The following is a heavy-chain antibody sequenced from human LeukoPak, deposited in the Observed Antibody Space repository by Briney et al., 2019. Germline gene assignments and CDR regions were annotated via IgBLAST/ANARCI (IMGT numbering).Heavy chain of an antibody. J-gene: IGHJ4*02. CDR1: GGSFSGYY. CDR3: ARSQGQYDFWSGYYHPYFDH. D-gene: IGHD3-3*01. V-gene: IGHV4-34*01. CDR2: INHSGST. Sequence: PSETLSLTCAVYGGSFSGYYWSWIRQPPGKGLKWIGEINHSGSTNYNPSLKSRVTISVDTSKNQFSLKLSSVTAADTAVYYCARSQGQYDFWSGYYHPYFDHWGQGTLVTVSS.